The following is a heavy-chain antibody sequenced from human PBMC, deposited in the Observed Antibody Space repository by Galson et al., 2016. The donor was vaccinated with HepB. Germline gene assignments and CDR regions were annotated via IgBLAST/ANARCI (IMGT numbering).Heavy chain of an antibody. J-gene: IGHJ3*01. CDR1: VDSISSRYW. Sequence: SETLSLTCTVSVDSISSRYWWSWVRQPPGKGLEWIGEIFHSGSTNYNPSLRSRVNILIDKSKKQFSLKLTSVTAADTAVYYCAGDVKWGTGGYGSSGFDVWGQGTMVTVSS. CDR3: AGDVKWGTGGYGSSGFDV. D-gene: IGHD2-15*01. CDR2: IFHSGST. V-gene: IGHV4-4*02.